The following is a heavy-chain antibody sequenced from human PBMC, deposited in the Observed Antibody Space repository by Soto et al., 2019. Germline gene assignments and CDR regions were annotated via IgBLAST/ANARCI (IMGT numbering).Heavy chain of an antibody. V-gene: IGHV3-23*01. J-gene: IGHJ4*02. Sequence: EVQLLDSGGGLVQPGGSLRLSCAASGFTFDTNGMTWVRQVPGKGLEWVSAISAGGTTTYYADPVKGRFTISRDNSRNMLYLQMNSLRAEDTAVYYCARVRRDFALLSELDDFHYWGQGTPVTVSS. CDR2: ISAGGTTT. CDR3: ARVRRDFALLSELDDFHY. D-gene: IGHD3-3*01. CDR1: GFTFDTNG.